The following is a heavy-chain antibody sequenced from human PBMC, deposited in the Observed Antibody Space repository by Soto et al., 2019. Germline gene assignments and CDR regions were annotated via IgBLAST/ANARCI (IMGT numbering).Heavy chain of an antibody. J-gene: IGHJ3*02. CDR2: IDPSDSYT. V-gene: IGHV5-10-1*01. CDR3: ARQIVGAPPIDI. D-gene: IGHD2-21*01. Sequence: GESLKISCKGSGYSFTSYWISWVRQMPGKGLEWMGRIDPSDSYTNYSPSFQGHVTISADKSISTAYLQWSSPNASDTAMYYCARQIVGAPPIDIWGQGTMVTV. CDR1: GYSFTSYW.